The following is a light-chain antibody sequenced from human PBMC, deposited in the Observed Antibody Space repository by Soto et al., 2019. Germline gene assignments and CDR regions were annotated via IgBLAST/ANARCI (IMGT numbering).Light chain of an antibody. CDR3: QEYQSPPFT. Sequence: DIQMTQSPSSLSASVGDTVTSTCRASQGIINSLAWYQQKQGKVPDLLTYAASTLQSGVPSHFSGSGSVTDFDIAISSLPPEHVATYYCQEYQSPPFTFGPGNKVHIK. J-gene: IGKJ3*01. CDR2: AAS. V-gene: IGKV1-27*01. CDR1: QGIINS.